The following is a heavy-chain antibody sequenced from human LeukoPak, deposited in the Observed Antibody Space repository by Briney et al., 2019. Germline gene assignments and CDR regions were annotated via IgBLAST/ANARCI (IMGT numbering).Heavy chain of an antibody. CDR3: ARLTVVVVPATADY. CDR1: GGSISRSYSISDYY. V-gene: IGHV4-59*08. Sequence: SETLSLTCTVSGGSISRSYSISDYYWTWIRQPPGQGLEWIGYIHYSGSTNYNPSLNSRVTISVDTSKTHFSLKLNSVSAADTAVYYCARLTVVVVPATADYWGQGTLVTVSS. J-gene: IGHJ4*02. CDR2: IHYSGST. D-gene: IGHD2-15*01.